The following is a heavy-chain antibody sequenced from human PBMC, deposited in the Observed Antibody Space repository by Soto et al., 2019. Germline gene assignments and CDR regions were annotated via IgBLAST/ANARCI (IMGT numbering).Heavy chain of an antibody. V-gene: IGHV3-30*18. CDR3: AKDIGATGLGGAFDY. CDR1: GFTFSSYG. CDR2: ISYDGSNK. Sequence: QVQLVESGGGVVQPGRSLRLSCAASGFTFSSYGMHWVRQAPGKGLEWVAVISYDGSNKYYADSVKGRFTISRDNSKNTLYLQMNSLRAEDTAVYYCAKDIGATGLGGAFDYWGQGTLVTVSS. J-gene: IGHJ4*02. D-gene: IGHD1-26*01.